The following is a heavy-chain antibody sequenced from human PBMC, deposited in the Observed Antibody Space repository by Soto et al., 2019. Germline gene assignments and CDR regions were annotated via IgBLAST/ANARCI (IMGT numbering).Heavy chain of an antibody. J-gene: IGHJ4*02. V-gene: IGHV1-2*02. Sequence: QVQLVQSGAEVKKPGASVKVSCKASRYTFTDYYIHWVRQSPGQGLEWMGWINPNSGVTKFPQKFQGGVIMTRDTSISTVYMELSRLTSDDTAVYYCARAGLTTLELATTYWGQGTLVTVSS. CDR3: ARAGLTTLELATTY. D-gene: IGHD5-12*01. CDR1: RYTFTDYY. CDR2: INPNSGVT.